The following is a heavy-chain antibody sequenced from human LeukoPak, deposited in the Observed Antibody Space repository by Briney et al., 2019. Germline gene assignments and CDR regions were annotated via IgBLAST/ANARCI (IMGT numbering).Heavy chain of an antibody. CDR2: IYHSGST. Sequence: SETLSLTCTVSGYSISSGYYWGWIRQPPGKGLEWIGSIYHSGSTYYNPSLKSRVTISVDTSKNQFSLKLSSVTAADTAVYYCAGTYYDFWSGPGGSYYFDYWGQGTLVTVSS. CDR1: GYSISSGYY. CDR3: AGTYYDFWSGPGGSYYFDY. V-gene: IGHV4-38-2*02. J-gene: IGHJ4*02. D-gene: IGHD3-3*01.